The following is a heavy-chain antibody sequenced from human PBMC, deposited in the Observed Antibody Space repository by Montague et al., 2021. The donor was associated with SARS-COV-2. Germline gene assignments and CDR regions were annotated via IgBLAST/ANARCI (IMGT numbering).Heavy chain of an antibody. CDR1: GGSISSGCYY. V-gene: IGHV4-39*07. CDR2: IYHSGTT. CDR3: VREKAGGLRNVFDI. J-gene: IGHJ3*02. Sequence: SETLSLTCTVSGGSISSGCYYWSWIRQPPGKGLVWIGCIYHSGTTYYYLSLQSRLTMSIDTSKNQFSLRVNSVTAADTAVFYCVREKAGGLRNVFDIWGQGTTVTVSS.